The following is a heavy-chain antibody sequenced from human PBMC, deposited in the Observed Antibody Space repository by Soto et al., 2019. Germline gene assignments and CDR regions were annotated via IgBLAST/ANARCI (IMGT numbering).Heavy chain of an antibody. CDR2: IYYSGST. CDR1: GGSISSYY. D-gene: IGHD6-25*01. V-gene: IGHV4-59*08. CDR3: ARQEGGLGYYYYYMDV. J-gene: IGHJ6*03. Sequence: QVQLQESGPGLVKPSETLSLTCTVSGGSISSYYWSWIRQPPGKGLEWIGYIYYSGSTNYNPSLKCRITISVDTSKNQFSLKLSSVTAADTAVYYCARQEGGLGYYYYYMDVWGKGTTVTVSS.